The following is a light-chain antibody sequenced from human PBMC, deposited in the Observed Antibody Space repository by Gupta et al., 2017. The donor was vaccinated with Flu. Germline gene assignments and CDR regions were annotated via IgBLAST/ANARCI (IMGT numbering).Light chain of an antibody. Sequence: EIVLTQSPGTLSLSPEERATLSCRASQSVSSSYLAWYQQKPGQAPRLLIYGASSRATGIPDRFSGSGSGTDFTLTISRLEPEDFAVYYLQQDGSPLTFGGGTKVEIK. CDR2: GAS. CDR1: QSVSSSY. V-gene: IGKV3-20*01. J-gene: IGKJ4*01. CDR3: QQDGSPLT.